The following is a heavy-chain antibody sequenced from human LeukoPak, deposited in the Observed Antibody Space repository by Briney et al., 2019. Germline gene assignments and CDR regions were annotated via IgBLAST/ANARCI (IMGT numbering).Heavy chain of an antibody. CDR1: GFTFSSYG. Sequence: PGRSLRLSCAASGFTFSSYGMHWVRQAPGKGLEWVAVISYDGSNKYYADSVKGRFTISRDNSKNTLYLQMNSLRAEDTAVYYFAKVLIGDPNSAFDYWGQGTLVTVSS. J-gene: IGHJ4*02. D-gene: IGHD4-17*01. CDR2: ISYDGSNK. CDR3: AKVLIGDPNSAFDY. V-gene: IGHV3-30*18.